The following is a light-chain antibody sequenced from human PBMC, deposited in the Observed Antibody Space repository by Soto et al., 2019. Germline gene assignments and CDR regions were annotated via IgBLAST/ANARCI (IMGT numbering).Light chain of an antibody. Sequence: QSALTQPASVSGSPGQSITISCSGTSNDVGGYDYVSWYQQHPGKAPKLVIYEVSNRPSWVSNRFSGAKSGNTASLTISGLQPEDEADYYCSLYTSSSTLVFGGGTKLTVL. J-gene: IGLJ2*01. CDR1: SNDVGGYDY. CDR2: EVS. V-gene: IGLV2-14*01. CDR3: SLYTSSSTLV.